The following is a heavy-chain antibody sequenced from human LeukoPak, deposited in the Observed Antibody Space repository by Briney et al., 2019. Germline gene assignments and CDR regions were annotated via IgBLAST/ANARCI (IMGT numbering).Heavy chain of an antibody. D-gene: IGHD6-13*01. J-gene: IGHJ4*02. V-gene: IGHV3-33*01. Sequence: GGSLRLSCAASGFTFSSYGMHWVRQAPGKGLEWVAVIWYDGSNKYYADSVKGRFTISRDNSKNTLYLQMNSLRAEDTAVYYCARDPVKRSIAAAGNYFDYWGQGTLVTVSS. CDR3: ARDPVKRSIAAAGNYFDY. CDR2: IWYDGSNK. CDR1: GFTFSSYG.